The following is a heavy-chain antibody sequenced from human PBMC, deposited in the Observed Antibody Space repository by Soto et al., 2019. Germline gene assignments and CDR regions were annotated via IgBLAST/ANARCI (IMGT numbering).Heavy chain of an antibody. D-gene: IGHD5-12*01. V-gene: IGHV1-3*01. CDR1: GYTFTSYA. CDR2: INAGNGNT. Sequence: GASVKVSCKASGYTFTSYAMHWVRQAPGQRLEWMGWINAGNGNTKYSQKFQGRVTITRDTSASTAYMELSSLRSEDTAVYYCARDGSGGGYDLASYYYYYMDGWGKGTTVTVSS. CDR3: ARDGSGGGYDLASYYYYYMDG. J-gene: IGHJ6*03.